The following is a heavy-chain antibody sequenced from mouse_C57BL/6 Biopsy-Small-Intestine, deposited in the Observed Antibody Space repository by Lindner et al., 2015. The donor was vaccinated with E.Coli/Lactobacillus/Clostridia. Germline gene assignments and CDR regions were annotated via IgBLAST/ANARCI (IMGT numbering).Heavy chain of an antibody. CDR1: WFPPSIPMP. CDR2: IRSKSSNYAT. J-gene: IGHJ1*03. D-gene: IGHD3-2*02. Sequence: VQLQESGGGLVQPEGSLKLSCAASWFPPSIPMPCTWVRQAPRVRGLEWVARIRSKSSNYATYYADSVKDRFTISRDDSQSLLYLQMNNLKTEDTAMYYCVRNRRGVTGCFDVWGTGTTVTVAS. CDR3: VRNRRGVTGCFDV. V-gene: IGHV10-3*02.